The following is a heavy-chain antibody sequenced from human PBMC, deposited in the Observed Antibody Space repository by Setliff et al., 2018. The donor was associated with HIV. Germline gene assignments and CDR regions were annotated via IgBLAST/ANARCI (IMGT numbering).Heavy chain of an antibody. Sequence: PGGSLRLSCAASGFIFRNYWMHWVRQAPGKGLVWVSCRNSDGSSTTYADSVKGRFTISRDNAKNTVYLQMNSLRVEDTAVYYCAKGSYSSGRYDNYLDYRGQGALVTVSS. J-gene: IGHJ4*02. CDR2: RNSDGSST. V-gene: IGHV3-74*03. CDR1: GFIFRNYW. D-gene: IGHD3-22*01. CDR3: AKGSYSSGRYDNYLDY.